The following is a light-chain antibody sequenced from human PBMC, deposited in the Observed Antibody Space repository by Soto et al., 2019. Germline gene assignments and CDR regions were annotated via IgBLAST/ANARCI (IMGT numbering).Light chain of an antibody. CDR3: SSYTSSSTLV. CDR2: KVS. CDR1: SSDFGGYNY. J-gene: IGLJ2*01. Sequence: QSALTQPASVSGSPGQSITISCTGTSSDFGGYNYVSWYQQHPGTAPKLMNYKVSNRPSVVANRFSGSTSGNTASLTISGLQGEDEDYYYGSSYTSSSTLVFGGGTKLTVL. V-gene: IGLV2-14*01.